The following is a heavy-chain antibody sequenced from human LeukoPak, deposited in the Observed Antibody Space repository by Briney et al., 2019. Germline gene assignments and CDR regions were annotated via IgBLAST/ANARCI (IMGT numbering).Heavy chain of an antibody. D-gene: IGHD1-26*01. CDR2: IYYSGST. Sequence: SETLSLTCTVSGGSISSYYWSWIRQPPGKGLEWIGYIYYSGSTNYNPSLKSRVTISVDTSKNQFSLKLSSVTAADTAVYYCARSLQWELPQEYYFDYWGQGTLVTVSS. CDR1: GGSISSYY. V-gene: IGHV4-59*01. CDR3: ARSLQWELPQEYYFDY. J-gene: IGHJ4*02.